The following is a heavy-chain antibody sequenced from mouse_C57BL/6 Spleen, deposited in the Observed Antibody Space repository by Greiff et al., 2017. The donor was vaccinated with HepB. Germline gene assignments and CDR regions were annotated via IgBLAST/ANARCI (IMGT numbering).Heavy chain of an antibody. D-gene: IGHD2-1*01. V-gene: IGHV5-9*01. CDR2: ISGGGGNT. J-gene: IGHJ1*03. CDR3: VRHGNGYFDV. CDR1: GFTFSSYT. Sequence: EVMLVESGGGLVKPGGSLKLSCAASGFTFSSYTMSWVRQTPEKRLEWVATISGGGGNTYYPDSVKGRFTISRDNAKNTLYLQMSSLRSEDTALYYCVRHGNGYFDVWGTGTTVTVSS.